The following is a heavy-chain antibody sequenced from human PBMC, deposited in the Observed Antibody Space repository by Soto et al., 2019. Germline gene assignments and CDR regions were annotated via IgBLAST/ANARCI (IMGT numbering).Heavy chain of an antibody. CDR2: IYHSGST. CDR3: ARAHIVDTADNWFDP. V-gene: IGHV4-4*02. Sequence: SETLSLTCAVSGGSISSSNWWSWVRQPPGKGLEWIGEIYHSGSTNYNPSLKSRVTISVDKSKNQFSLKLSSVTAADTAVYYCARAHIVDTADNWFDPWGQGTLVTVSS. J-gene: IGHJ5*02. CDR1: GGSISSSNW. D-gene: IGHD5-12*01.